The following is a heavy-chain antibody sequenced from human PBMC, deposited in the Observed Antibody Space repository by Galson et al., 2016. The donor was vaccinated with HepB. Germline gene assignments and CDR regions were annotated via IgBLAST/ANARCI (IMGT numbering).Heavy chain of an antibody. J-gene: IGHJ5*02. CDR3: ARQWGSGYTTTSGLDP. D-gene: IGHD3-16*02. V-gene: IGHV5-51*01. CDR2: IFPGDSET. CDR1: GYRFSSYW. Sequence: QSGAEVTKPGESVRISCKASGYRFSSYWIAWVRQVPGKGLEWMGIIFPGDSETRYNPSFQGQVTISADKSIDTTYLQWSSLKASDTATYYCARQWGSGYTTTSGLDPWGQGTLVTVSS.